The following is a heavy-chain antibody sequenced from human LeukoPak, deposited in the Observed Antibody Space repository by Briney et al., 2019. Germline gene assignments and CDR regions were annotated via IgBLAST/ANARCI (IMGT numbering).Heavy chain of an antibody. V-gene: IGHV4-31*03. J-gene: IGHJ4*02. Sequence: PSQTLSLTCTVSGGSISSGGYYWSWIRQHPGKGLEWIGCIYYSGSTYYNPSLKSRVTISVDTSKNQFSLKLSSVTAADTAVYYCARKRSSSSGGPFDYWGQGTLVTVSS. D-gene: IGHD6-6*01. CDR1: GGSISSGGYY. CDR2: IYYSGST. CDR3: ARKRSSSSGGPFDY.